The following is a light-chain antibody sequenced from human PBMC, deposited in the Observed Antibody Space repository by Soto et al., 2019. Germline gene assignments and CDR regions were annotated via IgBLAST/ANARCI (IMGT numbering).Light chain of an antibody. J-gene: IGKJ2*01. V-gene: IGKV1-39*01. Sequence: DIQMTQSPSSLSASVGDRVTITCRASQSISSYLNWYQQKPGKAPKLLIYAASSLQSGVPSRFSGSGSGTDFTLTISSLQPEDFATYYCQHKTFGQGTKLEIK. CDR3: QHKT. CDR2: AAS. CDR1: QSISSY.